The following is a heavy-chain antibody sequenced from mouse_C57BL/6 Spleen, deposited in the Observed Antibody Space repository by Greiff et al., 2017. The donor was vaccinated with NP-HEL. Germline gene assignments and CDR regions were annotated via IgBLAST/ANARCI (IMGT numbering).Heavy chain of an antibody. CDR2: IYPGDGDT. D-gene: IGHD1-1*01. CDR1: GYAFSSSW. CDR3: ARSDGSSYWYCEG. Sequence: VKLQQSGAELVKPGASVKISCKASGYAFSSSWMNWVKQRPGKGLEWIGQIYPGDGDTNYNGKFKGKATLTADQSSRTASMQLSSLISEESAVDFCARSDGSSYWYCEGWGTGTTVTVAS. J-gene: IGHJ1*03. V-gene: IGHV1-80*01.